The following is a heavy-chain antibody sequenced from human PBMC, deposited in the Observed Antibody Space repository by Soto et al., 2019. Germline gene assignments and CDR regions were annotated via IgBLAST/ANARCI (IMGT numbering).Heavy chain of an antibody. CDR2: INSDGSST. D-gene: IGHD6-25*01. CDR3: ARGGRLNWYFDL. CDR1: GFTFSSYW. V-gene: IGHV3-74*01. Sequence: EVQLVESGGGLVQPGGSLRLSCAASGFTFSSYWMHWVRQAPGKGLVWVSRINSDGSSTSYADSVKGRFTISRDNAKNTLYLQMNGLRAEDTAVCYCARGGRLNWYFDLWGRGTLVTVSS. J-gene: IGHJ2*01.